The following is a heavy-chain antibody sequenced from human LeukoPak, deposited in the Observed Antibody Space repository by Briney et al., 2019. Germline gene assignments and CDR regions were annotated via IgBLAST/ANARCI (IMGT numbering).Heavy chain of an antibody. CDR3: ARETTVDTRVGYYYYMDV. V-gene: IGHV1-69*05. CDR1: GGAFSSYA. CDR2: IIPIFGTA. D-gene: IGHD5-18*01. J-gene: IGHJ6*03. Sequence: SVKVSCKASGGAFSSYAISWVRQAPGQGLEWMGGIIPIFGTANYAQKFQGRVTITTDESTSTAYMELSSLRSEDTAVYYCARETTVDTRVGYYYYMDVWGKGTTVTVSS.